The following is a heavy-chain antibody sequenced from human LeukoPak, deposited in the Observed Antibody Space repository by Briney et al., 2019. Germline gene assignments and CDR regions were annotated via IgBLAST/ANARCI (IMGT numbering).Heavy chain of an antibody. J-gene: IGHJ6*02. CDR3: AGSTIFGVVIIHGMDV. CDR2: IIPIFGTA. Sequence: SVKVSCKASGGTFSSCAISWVRQAPGQGLEWMGGIIPIFGTANYAQKFQGRVTITADESTSTAYMELSSLRSEDTAVYYCAGSTIFGVVIIHGMDVWGQGTTVTVSS. V-gene: IGHV1-69*13. D-gene: IGHD3-3*01. CDR1: GGTFSSCA.